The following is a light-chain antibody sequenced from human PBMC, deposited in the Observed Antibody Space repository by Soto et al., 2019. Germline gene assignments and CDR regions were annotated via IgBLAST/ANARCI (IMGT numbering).Light chain of an antibody. Sequence: EVVLTQSPGTLSLSPGERATLSCRTSQIISSSYLAWYQQRPGQAPRLLMHGTSSRASGIPDRFSGSGSGADFTLTISRLQPEDFAVYYCQQYGWSWITFGQGTRLEIK. V-gene: IGKV3-20*01. J-gene: IGKJ5*01. CDR2: GTS. CDR1: QIISSSY. CDR3: QQYGWSWIT.